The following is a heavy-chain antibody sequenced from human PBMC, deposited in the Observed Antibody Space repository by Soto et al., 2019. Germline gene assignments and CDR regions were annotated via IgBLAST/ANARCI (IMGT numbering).Heavy chain of an antibody. D-gene: IGHD2-15*01. CDR3: ASYIAGNYYYYGLDV. CDR2: ISAYNGNT. CDR1: GYTFTSYG. J-gene: IGHJ6*02. Sequence: GASVKVSCKASGYTFTSYGISWVRQAPGQGLEWMGWISAYNGNTNYAQKLQGRVTMTTDTSTSTAYMELRSLRSDDTAVYYCASYIAGNYYYYGLDVWGQGTTVIVSS. V-gene: IGHV1-18*01.